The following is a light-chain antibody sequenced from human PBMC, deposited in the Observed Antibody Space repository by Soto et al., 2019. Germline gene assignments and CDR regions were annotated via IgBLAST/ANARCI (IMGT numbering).Light chain of an antibody. CDR3: CSLITSHTYV. CDR2: HVT. Sequence: QSALTQPASVSGSPGQSIAISCTGTSSDVGGYNCVSWYQQHPGRAPKLMIYHVTYRPSGVSNRYSGSKSGNSASLTISGLQADDEADYYCCSLITSHTYVFGSGTKLTVL. V-gene: IGLV2-14*01. CDR1: SSDVGGYNC. J-gene: IGLJ1*01.